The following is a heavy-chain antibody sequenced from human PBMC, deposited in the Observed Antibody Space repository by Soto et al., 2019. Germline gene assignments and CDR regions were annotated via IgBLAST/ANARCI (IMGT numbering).Heavy chain of an antibody. D-gene: IGHD6-13*01. CDR3: ARDRFIASYNWFDP. CDR2: INPSGGST. V-gene: IGHV1-46*01. Sequence: QVQLVQSGAEVKKPGASVKISCKTSGYTFTDYYMHWVRQAPGQGLDWVGLINPSGGSTSYEQKFQGRVTITSDTSTSTVYMELSSLTSDDTAIYYCARDRFIASYNWFDPWGQGTLLTVSS. CDR1: GYTFTDYY. J-gene: IGHJ5*02.